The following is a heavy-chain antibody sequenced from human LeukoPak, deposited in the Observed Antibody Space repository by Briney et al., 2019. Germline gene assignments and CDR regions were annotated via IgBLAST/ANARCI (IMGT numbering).Heavy chain of an antibody. D-gene: IGHD2-2*01. CDR1: GGSISSSSYY. Sequence: PSETLSLTCTVSGGSISSSSYYWGWIRQPPGKGLEWIGSIYYSGSTYYNPSLKSRVTISVDTSKNQFSLKLSSVTAADTAVYYCARVPPTYCSSTSCYADAFDIWGQGTMVTVSS. CDR2: IYYSGST. V-gene: IGHV4-39*01. J-gene: IGHJ3*02. CDR3: ARVPPTYCSSTSCYADAFDI.